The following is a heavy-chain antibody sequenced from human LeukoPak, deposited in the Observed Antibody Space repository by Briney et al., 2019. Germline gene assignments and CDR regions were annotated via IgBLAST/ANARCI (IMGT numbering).Heavy chain of an antibody. CDR3: AKDGVAADYYYYMDV. D-gene: IGHD6-13*01. Sequence: GRSLRLSCAASGFTFSSYGMHWVRQAPGKGLEGVAVISYDGSNKYYADSLKGRLNISRHNSKYTLYLQMNSLRAEDTAVYYCAKDGVAADYYYYMDVWGKGTTVTVSS. CDR1: GFTFSSYG. CDR2: ISYDGSNK. J-gene: IGHJ6*03. V-gene: IGHV3-30*18.